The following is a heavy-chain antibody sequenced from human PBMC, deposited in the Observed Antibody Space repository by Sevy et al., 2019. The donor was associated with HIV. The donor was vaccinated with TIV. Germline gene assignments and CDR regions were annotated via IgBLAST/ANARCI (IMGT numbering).Heavy chain of an antibody. CDR1: GFTFSSYS. V-gene: IGHV3-21*01. D-gene: IGHD6-19*01. Sequence: GGSLRLSCAASGFTFSSYSMNWVRQAPGKGLEWVSSISSSSSYIYYADSVKGRFTISRDNAKNSLYLQMNSLGAEDTAVYYCSREGAGVINYYYYYGMDVWGQGTTVTVSS. CDR3: SREGAGVINYYYYYGMDV. J-gene: IGHJ6*02. CDR2: ISSSSSYI.